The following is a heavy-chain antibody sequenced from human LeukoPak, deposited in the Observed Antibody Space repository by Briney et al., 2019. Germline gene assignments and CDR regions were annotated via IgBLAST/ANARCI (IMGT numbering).Heavy chain of an antibody. Sequence: GSLRLSCAASGFPFSSHGLSWVSQAPGKGVEWVSGIIGGGGSTYYADSGKARFTNSGDNSRNTLFLQMNSLRAEDTAVYYCAHGAMYQLDYWGQGTLVTVSS. V-gene: IGHV3-23*01. J-gene: IGHJ4*02. CDR1: GFPFSSHG. D-gene: IGHD2-2*01. CDR3: AHGAMYQLDY. CDR2: IIGGGGST.